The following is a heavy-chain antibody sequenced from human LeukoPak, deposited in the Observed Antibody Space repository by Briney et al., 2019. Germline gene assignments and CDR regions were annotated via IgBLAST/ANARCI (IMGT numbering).Heavy chain of an antibody. CDR2: ISGSGGST. CDR3: ARDQRRSAGLEPVYGMDV. V-gene: IGHV3-23*01. J-gene: IGHJ6*02. D-gene: IGHD1-1*01. CDR1: GFTFSTYA. Sequence: GGSLRLSCAASGFTFSTYAMSWVRQAPGRGLEWVSTISGSGGSTYYADSVKGRFTISRDNSKDTLYLQMNTLRGEDTAVYYCARDQRRSAGLEPVYGMDVWGQGTTVTVSS.